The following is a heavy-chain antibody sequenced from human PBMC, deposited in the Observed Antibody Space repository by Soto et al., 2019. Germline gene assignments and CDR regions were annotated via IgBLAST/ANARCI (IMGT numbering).Heavy chain of an antibody. D-gene: IGHD1-1*01. CDR1: GDTFDTFA. Sequence: QVQLVQSGAEVVKPGSSVKVSCKASGDTFDTFAISWVRQAPGQGLEWMGGIIPIFRTPDYGQKFQGRVTITADESTSTAYMELSSLRSEDTAVYYWARDKDREQLGRNYHYPLDGWGQGTTVTVSS. CDR2: IIPIFRTP. J-gene: IGHJ6*02. CDR3: ARDKDREQLGRNYHYPLDG. V-gene: IGHV1-69*12.